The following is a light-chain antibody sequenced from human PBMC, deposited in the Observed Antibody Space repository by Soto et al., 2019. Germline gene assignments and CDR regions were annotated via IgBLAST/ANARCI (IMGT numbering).Light chain of an antibody. J-gene: IGLJ1*01. CDR1: SNDVGGYNY. Sequence: QSVLTQPASLSGSPGQSIAISCPGTSNDVGGYNYVSWYQQHPGKAPKLMIYDVNNRPSGVSNRFSGSKSGNTASLTISGLQAEDEADYYCCSYTTSSTYVFGTGTKVTVL. CDR2: DVN. CDR3: CSYTTSSTYV. V-gene: IGLV2-14*03.